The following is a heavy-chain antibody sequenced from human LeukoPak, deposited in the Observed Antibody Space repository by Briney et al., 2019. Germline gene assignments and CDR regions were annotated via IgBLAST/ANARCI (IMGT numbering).Heavy chain of an antibody. J-gene: IGHJ4*02. CDR3: ARDYYDSSGYNLFDY. D-gene: IGHD3-22*01. CDR2: INPNSGGT. V-gene: IGHV1-2*02. Sequence: GASVKVSCKASGYTFTGYYMHWVRQAPGQGLEWMGWINPNSGGTNYAQKFQGRVTMTRDTSISTAYMELSRLRSDDTAVYYCARDYYDSSGYNLFDYWGQGTLVTVSS. CDR1: GYTFTGYY.